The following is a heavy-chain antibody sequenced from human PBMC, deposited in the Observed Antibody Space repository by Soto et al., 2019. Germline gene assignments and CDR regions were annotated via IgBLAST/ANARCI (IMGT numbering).Heavy chain of an antibody. Sequence: SETLSLTCAVYGGSFSDYYWSLLRQPPGKGLEWIGEINHSGSTNYNPSLKSRVTISVDTSKNQFSLKLSSVTAADTAVYYCARGGNRRYYYYGMDVWGQGTTVTVSS. V-gene: IGHV4-34*01. CDR3: ARGGNRRYYYYGMDV. CDR1: GGSFSDYY. CDR2: INHSGST. J-gene: IGHJ6*02.